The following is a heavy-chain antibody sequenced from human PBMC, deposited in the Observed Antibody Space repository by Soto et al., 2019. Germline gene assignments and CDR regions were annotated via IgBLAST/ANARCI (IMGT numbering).Heavy chain of an antibody. Sequence: QVQLVQSGAEVKKPGASVKVSCKASGYTFTSYGISWVRQAPGQGLEWMGWISAYNGNTNYAQKLQGRVTMTTDTSXXTAYMELRSLRSDDTAVYYCARDVTGTPRASWFDPWGQGTLVTVSS. CDR2: ISAYNGNT. J-gene: IGHJ5*02. V-gene: IGHV1-18*01. CDR1: GYTFTSYG. D-gene: IGHD1-7*01. CDR3: ARDVTGTPRASWFDP.